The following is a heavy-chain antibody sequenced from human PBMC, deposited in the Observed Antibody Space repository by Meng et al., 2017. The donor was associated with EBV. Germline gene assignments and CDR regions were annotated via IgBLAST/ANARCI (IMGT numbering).Heavy chain of an antibody. D-gene: IGHD1-26*01. CDR1: VFSFSTYA. V-gene: IGHV3-23*01. Sequence: LGSGGGLVSPAGSPGLSSAASVFSFSTYAMGWVRQAPGKGLEWVSGISATSVDTYYADSVKGRFAISRDNSKNTVTLHMNILRAEDTAIYYCNSGSHSPLDSWGQGTLVTVSS. CDR2: ISATSVDT. CDR3: NSGSHSPLDS. J-gene: IGHJ4*02.